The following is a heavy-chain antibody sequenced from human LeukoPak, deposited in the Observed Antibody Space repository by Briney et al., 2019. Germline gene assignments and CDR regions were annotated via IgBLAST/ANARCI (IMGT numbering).Heavy chain of an antibody. J-gene: IGHJ4*02. CDR1: GYSFTTYW. D-gene: IGHD3-10*01. Sequence: GESLKISCKGPGYSFTTYWIGWVRQMPGKGLEWMGIIYPGDSDTRYSPSFQGQVTISADKSISTAYLQWSSLKASDTAMYYCARLTYYDGSGSYYQYFDYWGQGTLVTVSS. CDR3: ARLTYYDGSGSYYQYFDY. CDR2: IYPGDSDT. V-gene: IGHV5-51*01.